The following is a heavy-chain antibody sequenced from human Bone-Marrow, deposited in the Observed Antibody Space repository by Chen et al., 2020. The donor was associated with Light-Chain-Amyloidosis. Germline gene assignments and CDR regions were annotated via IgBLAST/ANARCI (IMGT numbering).Heavy chain of an antibody. CDR3: ATEGRDPGYSYGYLNY. CDR1: GFTFSSYT. Sequence: EVQLVESGGGLVKPGGSLRLSCVASGFTFSSYTMNWVRQTPGRGLEWVSSISRSSSHIYYADSMRGRFTISRDNAKNSLYLQMNNLRAEDTALYYCATEGRDPGYSYGYLNYWGQGTLVTVSS. D-gene: IGHD5-18*01. J-gene: IGHJ4*02. V-gene: IGHV3-21*04. CDR2: ISRSSSHI.